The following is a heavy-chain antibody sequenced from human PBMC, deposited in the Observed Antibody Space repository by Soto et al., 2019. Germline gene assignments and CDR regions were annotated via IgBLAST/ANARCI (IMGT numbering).Heavy chain of an antibody. CDR3: ATDLRGAPIVGVTELDY. Sequence: ASVKVSCKVSGYTLTELSMHWVRQAPGKGLEWMGGFDPEDGETIYAQKFQGRVTMTEDTSTDTAYMELSSLRSEDTAVYYCATDLRGAPIVGVTELDYWGQGTLVTVSS. CDR2: FDPEDGET. J-gene: IGHJ4*02. D-gene: IGHD1-26*01. V-gene: IGHV1-24*01. CDR1: GYTLTELS.